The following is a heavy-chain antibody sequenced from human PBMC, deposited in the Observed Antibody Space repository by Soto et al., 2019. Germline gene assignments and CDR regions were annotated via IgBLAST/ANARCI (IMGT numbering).Heavy chain of an antibody. CDR2: ISGSGGST. V-gene: IGHV3-23*01. D-gene: IGHD2-2*01. CDR3: AKDPHRAYCSSTSCQHNWFGP. CDR1: GFTFSSYA. Sequence: GGSLILSCAASGFTFSSYAMSWVRQAPGKGLEWVSAISGSGGSTYYADSVKGRFTISRDNSKNTLYLQMNSLRAEDTAVYYCAKDPHRAYCSSTSCQHNWFGPWGQGTLVTVSS. J-gene: IGHJ5*02.